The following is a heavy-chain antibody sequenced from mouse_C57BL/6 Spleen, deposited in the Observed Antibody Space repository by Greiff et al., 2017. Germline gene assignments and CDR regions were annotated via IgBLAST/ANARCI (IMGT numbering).Heavy chain of an antibody. CDR3: ARDRLLDAMDY. CDR2: INYDGSST. CDR1: GFTFSDYY. V-gene: IGHV5-16*01. J-gene: IGHJ4*01. Sequence: EVKVVESEGGLVQPGSSMKLSCTASGFTFSDYYMAWVRQVPEKGLEWVANINYDGSSTYYLDSLKSRFIISRDNAKNILYLQMSSLKSEDTATYYCARDRLLDAMDYWGQGTSVTVSS. D-gene: IGHD1-1*01.